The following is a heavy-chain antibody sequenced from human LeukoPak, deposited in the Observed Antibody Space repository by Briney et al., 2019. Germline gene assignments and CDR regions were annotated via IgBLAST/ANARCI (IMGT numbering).Heavy chain of an antibody. V-gene: IGHV3-30*18. CDR1: GFTFSNYG. Sequence: SGGSLRLSCAASGFTFSNYGMHWVRQAPGKGLEWVAVIAYEGSNEYYAEFVKGRFTISRDNSKNTLYLQMYSLRAEDTAVYFCAKDQGIAVAGTDDAFDIWGQGTRVTVSS. D-gene: IGHD6-19*01. CDR2: IAYEGSNE. CDR3: AKDQGIAVAGTDDAFDI. J-gene: IGHJ3*02.